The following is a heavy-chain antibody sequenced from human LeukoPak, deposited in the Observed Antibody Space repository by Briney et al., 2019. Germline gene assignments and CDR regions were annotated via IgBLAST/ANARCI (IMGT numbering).Heavy chain of an antibody. CDR3: ARHVWVPSYYYYGMDV. D-gene: IGHD1-26*01. CDR2: IYPGDSDT. J-gene: IGHJ6*02. CDR1: GYSFTSYW. Sequence: GESLKISCKGSGYSFTSYWIGWVRPMPGKGLEWMGIIYPGDSDTRYSPSFQGQVTISADKSISTAYLQWSSLKASDTAMYYCARHVWVPSYYYYGMDVWGQGTTVTVSS. V-gene: IGHV5-51*01.